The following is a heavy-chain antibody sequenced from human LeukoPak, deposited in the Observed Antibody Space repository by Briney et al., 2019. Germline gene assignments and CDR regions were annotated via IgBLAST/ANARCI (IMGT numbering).Heavy chain of an antibody. J-gene: IGHJ4*02. CDR2: IKQDGSAK. CDR3: ARDSYSSSWSGLFDY. V-gene: IGHV3-7*01. CDR1: GFTFSSYW. D-gene: IGHD6-13*01. Sequence: GGSLRLSCAASGFTFSSYWMSWVRQAPGKGLEWVANIKQDGSAKYYVDSVKGRFTISRDIAKNSLYLQMSSLRAEDTAVYYCARDSYSSSWSGLFDYWGQGTLVTASS.